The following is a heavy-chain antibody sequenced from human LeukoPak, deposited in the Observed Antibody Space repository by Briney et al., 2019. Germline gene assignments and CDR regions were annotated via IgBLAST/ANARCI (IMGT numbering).Heavy chain of an antibody. CDR1: GGSISSYY. CDR3: ARGWSYSGGSCYYFDY. V-gene: IGHV4-4*07. CDR2: IYTSGST. J-gene: IGHJ4*02. Sequence: SETLSLTCTVSGGSISSYYWSWIRQPAGKGLEWIGRIYTSGSTNYNPSLKSRVTMSVDTSKNQFSLKLSSVTAADTAVYYCARGWSYSGGSCYYFDYWGQGTLVTVSS. D-gene: IGHD2-15*01.